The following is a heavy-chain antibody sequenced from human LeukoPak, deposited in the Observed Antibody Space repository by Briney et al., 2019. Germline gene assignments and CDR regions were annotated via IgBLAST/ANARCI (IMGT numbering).Heavy chain of an antibody. CDR3: ATDRRIAAAGSFSEFDP. V-gene: IGHV1-24*01. J-gene: IGHJ5*02. CDR2: FDPEDGET. D-gene: IGHD6-13*01. Sequence: ASVKVSCKVSGYTLTELSMHWVRQAPGKGLEWMGGFDPEDGETIYAQKFQGRVTMTEDTSTDTAYLELSSLRSEDTAVYYCATDRRIAAAGSFSEFDPWGQGTLVTVSS. CDR1: GYTLTELS.